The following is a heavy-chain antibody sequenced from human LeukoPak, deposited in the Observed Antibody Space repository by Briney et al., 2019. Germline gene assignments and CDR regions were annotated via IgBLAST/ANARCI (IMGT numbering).Heavy chain of an antibody. J-gene: IGHJ4*02. V-gene: IGHV1-58*02. D-gene: IGHD1-1*01. CDR3: ASLKLERGGEEDY. Sequence: GASVKVSCKASGFTFTSSAMQWVRQARGQRLEWIGWIVVGSGNTNYAQKFQERVTITRDMSTSTAYMELSSLRSEDTAVYYCASLKLERGGEEDYWGQGTLVTVSS. CDR2: IVVGSGNT. CDR1: GFTFTSSA.